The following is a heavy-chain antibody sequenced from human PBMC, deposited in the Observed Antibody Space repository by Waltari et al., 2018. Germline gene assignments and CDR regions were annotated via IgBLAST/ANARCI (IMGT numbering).Heavy chain of an antibody. CDR1: GFISSSYA. V-gene: IGHV3-30-3*01. CDR2: ISNDGNTK. J-gene: IGHJ4*02. CDR3: AGGVSGSKYIVY. D-gene: IGHD6-13*01. Sequence: QVQLEESGGGVVQPGRSLRLSCTAPGFISSSYAMPWVGQAPGKGLEWVAVISNDGNTKYYADSVKGRFTISRDNSKNTLYLQMNSLTAEDTAVYYCAGGVSGSKYIVYWGQGILVTVSS.